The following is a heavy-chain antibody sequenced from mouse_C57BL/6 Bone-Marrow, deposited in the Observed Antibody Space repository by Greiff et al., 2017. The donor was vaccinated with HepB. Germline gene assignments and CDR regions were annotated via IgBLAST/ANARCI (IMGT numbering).Heavy chain of an antibody. Sequence: QVQLQQSGAELVMPGASVKLSCKASGYTFTSYWMHWVKQRPGQGLEWIGEIDPSDSYTNYNQKFKGKSTLTVDKSSSTAYMQLSSLTSEDSAVYYCARSPYSNLYYAMDYWGQGTSVTVSS. CDR1: GYTFTSYW. CDR2: IDPSDSYT. V-gene: IGHV1-69*01. D-gene: IGHD2-5*01. J-gene: IGHJ4*01. CDR3: ARSPYSNLYYAMDY.